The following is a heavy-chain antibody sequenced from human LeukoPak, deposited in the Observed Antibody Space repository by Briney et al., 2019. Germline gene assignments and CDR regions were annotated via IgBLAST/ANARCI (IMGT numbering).Heavy chain of an antibody. Sequence: SETLSLTCALSGASISSDNWWSWVRQSPGKGLEWIGEIFRSGSTNYNYNPSLKGRVTVFLDKSKNQFFLNLTSVTAADTAIYYCARRSLGPIEFWGQGTLVTVSS. J-gene: IGHJ4*02. D-gene: IGHD7-27*01. CDR3: ARRSLGPIEF. V-gene: IGHV4-4*02. CDR2: IFRSGST. CDR1: GASISSDNW.